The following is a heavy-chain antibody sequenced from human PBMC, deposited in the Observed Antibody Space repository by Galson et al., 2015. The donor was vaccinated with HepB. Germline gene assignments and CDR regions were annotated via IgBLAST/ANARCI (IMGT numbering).Heavy chain of an antibody. Sequence: SLRLSCAASGFTFNSYSMSWVRQAPGKGLEWVSAITGSGGTTYYADSVKGRFTISRDNSKNTLYLQMNSLRAEDTAVYYCAKDQSTGWCFDYWGQGSQVTVTS. V-gene: IGHV3-23*01. D-gene: IGHD6-19*01. J-gene: IGHJ4*02. CDR3: AKDQSTGWCFDY. CDR1: GFTFNSYS. CDR2: ITGSGGTT.